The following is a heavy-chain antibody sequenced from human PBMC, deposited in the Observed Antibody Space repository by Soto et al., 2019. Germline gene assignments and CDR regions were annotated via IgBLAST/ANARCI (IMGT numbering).Heavy chain of an antibody. CDR3: AKDNPPPDY. CDR2: ITNNGVHT. CDR1: GFAFSTYA. V-gene: IGHV3-23*01. Sequence: GGSLRLSCAASGFAFSTYAMNWVRQAPGKALEWVSSITNNGVHTYYADSVKGRFTISRDNSKNTLYLQMNSLSAEDTAVYYCAKDNPPPDYWGQGTLVTVSS. J-gene: IGHJ4*02.